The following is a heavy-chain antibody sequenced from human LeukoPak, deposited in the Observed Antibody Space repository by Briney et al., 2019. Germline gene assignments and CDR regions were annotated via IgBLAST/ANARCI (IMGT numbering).Heavy chain of an antibody. D-gene: IGHD1-14*01. J-gene: IGHJ4*02. CDR3: ARASPTVLDY. CDR2: ISSGSSSI. V-gene: IGHV3-21*01. Sequence: PGGSLRLSCAASGFTFSNHYMNWVRQAPGKGLEWVSSISSGSSSIYYADSVKGRFTISRDNAKNPLYLQMNSLRAEDTAVYYCARASPTVLDYWGQGTLVTVSS. CDR1: GFTFSNHY.